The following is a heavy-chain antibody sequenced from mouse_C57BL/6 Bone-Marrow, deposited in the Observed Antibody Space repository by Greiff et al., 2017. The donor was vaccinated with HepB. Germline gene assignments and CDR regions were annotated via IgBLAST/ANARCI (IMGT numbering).Heavy chain of an antibody. Sequence: EVQLVESGGGLVKPGGSLKLSCAASGFTLSDYGMHWVRQAPERGLEWVAYISSGSSTIYYADTVKGRFTISRDNAKNTLFLQMTSLRSEDTAMYYCARGSVVATSWYFDVWGTGTTVTVSS. CDR3: ARGSVVATSWYFDV. D-gene: IGHD1-1*01. CDR2: ISSGSSTI. CDR1: GFTLSDYG. V-gene: IGHV5-17*01. J-gene: IGHJ1*03.